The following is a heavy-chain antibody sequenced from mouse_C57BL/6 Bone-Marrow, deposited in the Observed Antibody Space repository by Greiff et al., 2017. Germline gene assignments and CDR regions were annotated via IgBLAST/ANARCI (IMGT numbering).Heavy chain of an antibody. Sequence: VHVKQSGPELVKPGASVKISCKASGYSFTDYNMNWVKQSNGKSLEWIGVINPNYGTTSYNQKFKGKATLTVDQSSSTAYMQLNSLTSEDSAVYYCARSGITTVVATDYFDYWGQGTTLTVSS. CDR3: ARSGITTVVATDYFDY. V-gene: IGHV1-39*01. D-gene: IGHD1-1*01. CDR1: GYSFTDYN. CDR2: INPNYGTT. J-gene: IGHJ2*01.